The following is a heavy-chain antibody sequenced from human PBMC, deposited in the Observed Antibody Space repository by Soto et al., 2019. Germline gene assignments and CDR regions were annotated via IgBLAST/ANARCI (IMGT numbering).Heavy chain of an antibody. Sequence: EVQLVESGGGLVQPGGSLRLSCAASGFTFSSYEMNWVRQAPGKGLEWVSYISSSGSTIYYADSVKGRFTISRDNAQNSLYLQMNSLRAEDTAVYDCAREYATFEYWGQGTLVTVSS. CDR2: ISSSGSTI. V-gene: IGHV3-48*03. J-gene: IGHJ4*02. CDR1: GFTFSSYE. CDR3: AREYATFEY. D-gene: IGHD2-8*01.